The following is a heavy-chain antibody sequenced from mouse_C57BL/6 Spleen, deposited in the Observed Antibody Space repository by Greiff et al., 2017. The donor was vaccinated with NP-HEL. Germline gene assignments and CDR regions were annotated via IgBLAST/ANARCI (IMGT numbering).Heavy chain of an antibody. Sequence: EVKLMESGGDLVKPGGSLKLSCAASGFTFSSYGMSWVRQTPDKRLEWVATISSGGSYTYYPDSVKGRFTISVDNAKNTLYLQMSSLTSEDTAMYYCARHGIVTTCYYAFDYWGQGTSVTVSS. CDR3: ARHGIVTTCYYAFDY. J-gene: IGHJ4*01. V-gene: IGHV5-6*01. CDR1: GFTFSSYG. CDR2: ISSGGSYT. D-gene: IGHD2-5*01.